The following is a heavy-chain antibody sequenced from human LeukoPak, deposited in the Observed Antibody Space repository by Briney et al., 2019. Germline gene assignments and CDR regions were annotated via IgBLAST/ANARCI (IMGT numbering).Heavy chain of an antibody. CDR2: MNPNSGNT. CDR3: ARSRLVVKRIFYYYYGMDV. CDR1: GYTFTSYD. Sequence: GASVKVSCKASGYTFTSYDINWVRQATGQGLEWMGWMNPNSGNTGYAQKFQGRVTMTRNTSISTAYMELSSLRSEDTAVYYCARSRLVVKRIFYYYYGMDVWGQGTTVTVSS. V-gene: IGHV1-8*01. J-gene: IGHJ6*02. D-gene: IGHD2-15*01.